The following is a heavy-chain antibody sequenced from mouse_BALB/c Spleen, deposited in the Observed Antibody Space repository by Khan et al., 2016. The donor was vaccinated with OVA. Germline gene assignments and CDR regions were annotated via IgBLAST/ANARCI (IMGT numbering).Heavy chain of an antibody. Sequence: EVQLQESGPGLVKPSQSLSLTCTVTGYSITRDYAWNWIRQFPGNKLEWMGYISNSGSTSYNPSLKSRISITRDTSKNQFFLQLNSMTTEDTATYYCASDLGRYYAMDYWGQGTSVTVSS. D-gene: IGHD4-1*01. V-gene: IGHV3-2*02. CDR3: ASDLGRYYAMDY. CDR1: GYSITRDYA. CDR2: ISNSGST. J-gene: IGHJ4*01.